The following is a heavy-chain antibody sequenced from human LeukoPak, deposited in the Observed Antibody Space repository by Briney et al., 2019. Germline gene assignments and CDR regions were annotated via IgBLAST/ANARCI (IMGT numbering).Heavy chain of an antibody. Sequence: ASVKVSCKASGYTFTSYGISWVRQAPGQGLEWMGWISAYNGNTNYAQKLQGRVTMTTDTSTSTAYMELSSLRSDDTAVYYCARDLLVGYWDWYSRSSFDYWGQGTLVTVSS. D-gene: IGHD2-8*02. J-gene: IGHJ4*02. V-gene: IGHV1-18*01. CDR3: ARDLLVGYWDWYSRSSFDY. CDR1: GYTFTSYG. CDR2: ISAYNGNT.